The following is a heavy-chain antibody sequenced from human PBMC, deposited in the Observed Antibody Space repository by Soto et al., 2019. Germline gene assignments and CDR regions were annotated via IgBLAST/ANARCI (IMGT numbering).Heavy chain of an antibody. D-gene: IGHD6-19*01. J-gene: IGHJ4*02. CDR2: IKSKIDGGTT. Sequence: EAQLVESGGGLVKPGGSLRLSCAASGFTFSNVWMNWVRQAPGKGLEWVGRIKSKIDGGTTDYAAPVKGRFNISRDDSKNTLYLEMNSLKTEDTAVYYCTPLALKYNRGWYEFSDWGQGTLVTVSS. V-gene: IGHV3-15*07. CDR1: GFTFSNVW. CDR3: TPLALKYNRGWYEFSD.